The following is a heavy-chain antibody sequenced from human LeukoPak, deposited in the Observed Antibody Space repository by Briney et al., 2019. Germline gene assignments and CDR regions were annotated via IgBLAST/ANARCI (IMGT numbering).Heavy chain of an antibody. D-gene: IGHD3-10*01. CDR2: ISYDGSNK. V-gene: IGHV3-30*01. Sequence: GRSLRLSCAASGFTFSSYAMHWVRQAPGKGLEWVAVISYDGSNKYYADSVKGRFTISRDNSKNTLYLQMNSLRAEDTAVYYCARTRSGSYYNWYFDYWGQGTLVTVSS. J-gene: IGHJ4*02. CDR3: ARTRSGSYYNWYFDY. CDR1: GFTFSSYA.